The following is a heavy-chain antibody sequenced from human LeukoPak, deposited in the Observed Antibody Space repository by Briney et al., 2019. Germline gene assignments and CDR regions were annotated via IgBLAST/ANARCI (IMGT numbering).Heavy chain of an antibody. J-gene: IGHJ6*03. CDR1: GFTFSSYG. CDR3: ARLGNYYYYMDV. D-gene: IGHD3-16*01. Sequence: PGGSLRLSCAASGFTFSSYGMHWVRQAPGKGLDWVAFIRYDGHNKYYADSVKGRFTISRDNSKNTLYLQMNSLRAEDTAVYCCARLGNYYYYMDVWGKGTTVTISS. V-gene: IGHV3-30*02. CDR2: IRYDGHNK.